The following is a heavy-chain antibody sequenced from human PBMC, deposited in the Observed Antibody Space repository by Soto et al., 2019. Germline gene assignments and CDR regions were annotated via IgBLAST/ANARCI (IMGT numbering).Heavy chain of an antibody. CDR2: INPNSGGT. CDR3: ARELRAAVAGTLDYYYGMDV. J-gene: IGHJ6*02. V-gene: IGHV1-2*04. Sequence: ASVKASSKASRYTFTGNYMHWARQAPGQGLEWMGWINPNSGGTNYAQKFQGWVTMTRDTSISTAYMEPSRLRPDDTAVYYCARELRAAVAGTLDYYYGMDVWGQGTTVTVSS. D-gene: IGHD6-19*01. CDR1: RYTFTGNY.